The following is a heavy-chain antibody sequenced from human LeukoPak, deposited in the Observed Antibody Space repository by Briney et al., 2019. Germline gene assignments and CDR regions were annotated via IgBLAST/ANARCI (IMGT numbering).Heavy chain of an antibody. J-gene: IGHJ6*03. V-gene: IGHV1-69*05. CDR1: GGTFSSYA. CDR2: IIPIFGTA. D-gene: IGHD3-3*01. CDR3: ARGPRDIYYDPTHYHYYYMDV. Sequence: SVKVSCKASGGTFSSYAIRWVRQAPGQVLEWMAGIIPIFGTANYAQKFQGRVTITTDESTSTAYMELSSLRSEDTAVYYCARGPRDIYYDPTHYHYYYMDVWGKGTTVTVSS.